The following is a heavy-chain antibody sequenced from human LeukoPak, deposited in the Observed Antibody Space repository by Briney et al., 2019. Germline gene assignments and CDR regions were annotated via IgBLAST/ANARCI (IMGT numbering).Heavy chain of an antibody. CDR1: GFTFSSYA. V-gene: IGHV3-30-3*01. J-gene: IGHJ5*02. Sequence: GGSLRLSCAASGFTFSSYAMHWVRQAPGKGLEWVAVISYDGSNKYYGDSVKGRFTISRDNSKNTLYLQMNSLRAEDTAVYYCARGSRVSLMIVVVIVGPWGQGTLVTVSS. CDR3: ARGSRVSLMIVVVIVGP. CDR2: ISYDGSNK. D-gene: IGHD3-22*01.